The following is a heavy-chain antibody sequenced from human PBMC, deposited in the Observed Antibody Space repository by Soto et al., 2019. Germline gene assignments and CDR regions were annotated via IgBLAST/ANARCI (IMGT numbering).Heavy chain of an antibody. Sequence: GGSLRLSCATSGFTFSNFDMHWVRQVPGKGLEWVSAIGAARGPYYLGSVKGRFTISRENAKNSVYLQMNDLRAGDSAVYYCARAYTGRLPRRADYYYAMDVWGQGTTVTVS. J-gene: IGHJ6*02. D-gene: IGHD2-2*02. CDR1: GFTFSNFD. CDR3: ARAYTGRLPRRADYYYAMDV. CDR2: IGAARGP. V-gene: IGHV3-13*05.